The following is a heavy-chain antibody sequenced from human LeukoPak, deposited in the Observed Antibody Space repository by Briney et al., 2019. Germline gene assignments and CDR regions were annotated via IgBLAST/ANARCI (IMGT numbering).Heavy chain of an antibody. Sequence: GGSLRLSCAASGFTFSSSAVSWVRQAPGKGLEWVSVISGSGTTTYYADSVKGRFSISRDNSENTVYLQMNRLRAEDTAVYYCARDQYSYAHAAHWGQGTLVTVSS. CDR3: ARDQYSYAHAAH. V-gene: IGHV3-23*01. D-gene: IGHD5-18*01. CDR1: GFTFSSSA. CDR2: ISGSGTTT. J-gene: IGHJ4*02.